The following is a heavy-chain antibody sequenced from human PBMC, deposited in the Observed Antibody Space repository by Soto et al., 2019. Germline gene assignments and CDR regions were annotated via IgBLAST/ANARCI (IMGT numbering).Heavy chain of an antibody. D-gene: IGHD3-22*01. CDR2: IHSSGSI. CDR3: ARVLDGLHDDTSGPFPRPG. CDR1: GGSISSDDYY. V-gene: IGHV4-30-4*01. J-gene: IGHJ1*01. Sequence: SETLSLTCTVSGGSISSDDYYWSWIRQAPGRGLEWIGYIHSSGSIYYNPSLKSRATMSIDTAGNQFSLKVSSVTVADTAVYYCARVLDGLHDDTSGPFPRPGWGQGTLVTVS.